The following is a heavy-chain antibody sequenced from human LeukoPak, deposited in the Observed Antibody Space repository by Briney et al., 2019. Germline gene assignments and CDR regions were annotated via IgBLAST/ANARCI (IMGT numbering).Heavy chain of an antibody. CDR2: IIPIFGTA. D-gene: IGHD4-11*01. CDR3: ARGDMTTLNFDY. V-gene: IGHV1-69*13. CDR1: GGTFSSYA. Sequence: ASVKVSCKASGGTFSSYAISWVRQAPGQGLEWMGGIIPIFGTANYAQKFQGRVTITADESTSTAYMELSSLRPEDTAVYYCARGDMTTLNFDYWGQGTLVTVSS. J-gene: IGHJ4*02.